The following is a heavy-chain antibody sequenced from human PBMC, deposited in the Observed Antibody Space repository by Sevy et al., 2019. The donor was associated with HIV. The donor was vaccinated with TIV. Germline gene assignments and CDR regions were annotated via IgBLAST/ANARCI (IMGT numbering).Heavy chain of an antibody. CDR2: ISYDASNK. D-gene: IGHD1-1*01. Sequence: GGSLRLSCAASGFAFSDYFAMHWVRQAPGKGLEWVALISYDASNKHYADSVKGRFTISRDNFQNSLFLQMNSLRPEDTAVYYCALERLSSDVAEYFQNWGQGTLVTVSS. CDR1: GFAFSDYFA. CDR3: ALERLSSDVAEYFQN. J-gene: IGHJ1*01. V-gene: IGHV3-30*04.